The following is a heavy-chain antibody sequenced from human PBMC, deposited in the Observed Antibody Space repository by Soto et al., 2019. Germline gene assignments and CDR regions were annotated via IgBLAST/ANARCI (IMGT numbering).Heavy chain of an antibody. J-gene: IGHJ6*02. CDR1: GGTFSSYA. D-gene: IGHD3-10*01. Sequence: SVKVSCKASGGTFSSYAISWVRQAPGQGLEWMGGIIPIFGTANYAQKFQGRVTITADESTSTAYMELSSLRSEDTAVYYCARDHGITMVRGVIINYYGMDVWGQGTTVTVSS. V-gene: IGHV1-69*13. CDR2: IIPIFGTA. CDR3: ARDHGITMVRGVIINYYGMDV.